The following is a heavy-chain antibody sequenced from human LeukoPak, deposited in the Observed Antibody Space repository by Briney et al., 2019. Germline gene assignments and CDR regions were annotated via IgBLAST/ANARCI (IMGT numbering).Heavy chain of an antibody. Sequence: GGSLRLSCSTSGFTFRNFAMSGVRQAPGKGLEWVSSIGGGDTYYADSVKGRFTISRDDSRSMVDLQMSSLRAEDTAVYYCAKDGQSFNSMYDYFDSWGQGTLVTVSS. CDR1: GFTFRNFA. CDR2: IGGGDT. D-gene: IGHD2-8*01. CDR3: AKDGQSFNSMYDYFDS. J-gene: IGHJ4*02. V-gene: IGHV3-23*01.